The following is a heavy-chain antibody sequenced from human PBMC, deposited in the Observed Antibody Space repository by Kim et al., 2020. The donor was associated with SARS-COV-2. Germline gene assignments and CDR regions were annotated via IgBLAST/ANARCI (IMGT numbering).Heavy chain of an antibody. CDR2: ISFDGGDK. Sequence: GGSLRLSCEASGFSFSSYAMHWVRHTPGKGLEWVAFISFDGGDKSYAESLKGRFTISRDNSKRTVYLEINSLRGDDSAVYFCAKDSADLAPNYCFDSWGQGTQVTVSS. V-gene: IGHV3-30*02. D-gene: IGHD2-15*01. CDR1: GFSFSSYA. CDR3: AKDSADLAPNYCFDS. J-gene: IGHJ4*02.